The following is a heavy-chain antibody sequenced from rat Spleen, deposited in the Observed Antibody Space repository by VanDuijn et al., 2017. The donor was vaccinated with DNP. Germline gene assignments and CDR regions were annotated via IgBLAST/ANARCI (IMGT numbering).Heavy chain of an antibody. D-gene: IGHD1-2*01. CDR1: GFTFSDYY. V-gene: IGHV5-22*01. J-gene: IGHJ4*01. CDR3: AKIAAGAMDV. Sequence: EVQLVESVGGLVQPGRSLKLSCVASGFTFSDYYMAWVRQAPKKGLEWVASIGYQGSGIYYGASVRGRFAVSRDDAESTLYLQMNSLTSEDTGAYFCAKIAAGAMDVWGQGTSVTVSS. CDR2: IGYQGSGI.